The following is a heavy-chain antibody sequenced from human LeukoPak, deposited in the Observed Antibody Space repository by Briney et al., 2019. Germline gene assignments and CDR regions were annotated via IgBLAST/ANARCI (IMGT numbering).Heavy chain of an antibody. V-gene: IGHV4-39*01. CDR2: IYYNGNT. D-gene: IGHD2-8*02. Sequence: SETLSLTCTVSGGSVSSSSYYGGWIRQPPGKGLEWIATIYYNGNTYYSPSLKNRVTISLDTSKNQFSLRVSFVTAADTAVYYCARLLARGDFDSWGQGTLVTVSS. CDR1: GGSVSSSSYY. J-gene: IGHJ4*02. CDR3: ARLLARGDFDS.